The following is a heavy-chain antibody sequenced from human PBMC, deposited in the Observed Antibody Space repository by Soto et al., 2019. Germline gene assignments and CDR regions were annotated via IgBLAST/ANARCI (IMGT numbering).Heavy chain of an antibody. CDR1: GFTFSSYG. Sequence: QVQLVESGGGVVQTGRSLSISCADSGFTFSSYGMHWVSKDPGKGLEWVAVISYDGSNKYYADSVKGRFTISRDNSKNTLYLQMNSLRAEDTAVYYCAKDRRKVVVAAPFYYWGQGTLVTVSS. V-gene: IGHV3-30*18. D-gene: IGHD2-15*01. J-gene: IGHJ4*02. CDR2: ISYDGSNK. CDR3: AKDRRKVVVAAPFYY.